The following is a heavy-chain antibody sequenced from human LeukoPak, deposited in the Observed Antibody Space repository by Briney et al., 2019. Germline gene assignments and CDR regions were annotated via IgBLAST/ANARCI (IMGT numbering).Heavy chain of an antibody. V-gene: IGHV3-48*04. J-gene: IGHJ4*02. CDR1: GFAFSSYS. CDR2: ISSSSSTI. Sequence: PGGSLRLSCAASGFAFSSYSMNWVRQAPGKGLEWVSYISSSSSTIYYADSVKGRFTISRDNAKNSLYLQMNSLRAEDTAVYYCARVSFAGTFDYWGQGTLATVSS. CDR3: ARVSFAGTFDY. D-gene: IGHD1-7*01.